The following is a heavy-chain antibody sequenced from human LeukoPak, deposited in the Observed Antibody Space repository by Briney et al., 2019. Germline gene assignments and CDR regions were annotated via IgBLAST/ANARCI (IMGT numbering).Heavy chain of an antibody. J-gene: IGHJ4*02. Sequence: GGSLRLSCAASGFTFSSYAMSWVRQAPGKGLEWVSSISSSGANTYYADSVKGRFTISRDNSKNTLFLQMSSLRAEDTAVYYCAKRDRPCSGDCSAPYYFDYWGQGILVTVSS. CDR1: GFTFSSYA. CDR3: AKRDRPCSGDCSAPYYFDY. CDR2: ISSSGANT. D-gene: IGHD2-21*02. V-gene: IGHV3-23*01.